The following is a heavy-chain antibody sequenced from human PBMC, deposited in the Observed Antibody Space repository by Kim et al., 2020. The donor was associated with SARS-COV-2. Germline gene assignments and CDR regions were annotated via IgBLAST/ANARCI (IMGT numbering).Heavy chain of an antibody. V-gene: IGHV6-1*01. Sequence: YAVSVKSRITINPDTSKNQFSLQLNSVTPEDTAVYYCARAADSSGWNVDYWGQGTLVTVSS. J-gene: IGHJ4*02. D-gene: IGHD6-19*01. CDR3: ARAADSSGWNVDY.